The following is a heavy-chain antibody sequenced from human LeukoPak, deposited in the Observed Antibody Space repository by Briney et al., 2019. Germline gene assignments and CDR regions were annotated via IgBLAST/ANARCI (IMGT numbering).Heavy chain of an antibody. J-gene: IGHJ3*01. CDR1: RGSLSGHY. CDR3: ARLLDTDISGDPDTFDV. CDR2: VSYTGRT. Sequence: PSETLSLTCTVSRGSLSGHYWSWIRQPPGKRLEWIGYVSYTGRTKYNPSLQSRVTISIDTSKSQFSLKLTSVTSADTAVYSCARLLDTDISGDPDTFDVWGQGTTVIVSS. V-gene: IGHV4-59*11. D-gene: IGHD3-22*01.